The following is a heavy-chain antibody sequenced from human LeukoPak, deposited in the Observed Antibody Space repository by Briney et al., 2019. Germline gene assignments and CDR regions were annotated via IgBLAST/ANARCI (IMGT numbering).Heavy chain of an antibody. V-gene: IGHV1-69*13. Sequence: GASVKVSCKASGGTFSSYAISWVRQAPGQGLEWMGGIIPIFGTTNYAQKFQGRVTITADESTSTAYMELSRLRSDDTAVYYCARVRLGANWNHYFDYWGQGTLVTVSS. CDR1: GGTFSSYA. J-gene: IGHJ4*02. CDR3: ARVRLGANWNHYFDY. D-gene: IGHD1-20*01. CDR2: IIPIFGTT.